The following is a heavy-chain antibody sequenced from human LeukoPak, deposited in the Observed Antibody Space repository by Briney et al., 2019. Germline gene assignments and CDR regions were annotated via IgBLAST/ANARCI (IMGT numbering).Heavy chain of an antibody. CDR1: GCTFTNYG. V-gene: IGHV1-18*01. CDR3: ARGPASQYSSSSFFDY. D-gene: IGHD6-6*01. J-gene: IGHJ4*02. CDR2: ISAYNGNT. Sequence: ASVKVSCKASGCTFTNYGISWVRQAPGQGLEWMGWISAYNGNTNYAQKLQGRVTMTTDTSTSTAYMELRSLRSDDTAVYYCARGPASQYSSSSFFDYWGQGTLVTVSS.